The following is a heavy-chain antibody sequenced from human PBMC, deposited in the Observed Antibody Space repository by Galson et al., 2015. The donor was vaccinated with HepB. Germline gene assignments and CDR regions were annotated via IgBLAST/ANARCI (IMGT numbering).Heavy chain of an antibody. J-gene: IGHJ2*01. CDR3: ARVRDSSSWGFWYFDL. V-gene: IGHV3-30*04. CDR2: ISYDGSNK. Sequence: SLRLSCAASGFTFSSYAMHWVRQAPGKGLEWVAVISYDGSNKYYADSVKGRFTISRDNSKNTLYLQMNSLRAEDTAVYYCARVRDSSSWGFWYFDLWGRGTLVTVSS. CDR1: GFTFSSYA. D-gene: IGHD6-13*01.